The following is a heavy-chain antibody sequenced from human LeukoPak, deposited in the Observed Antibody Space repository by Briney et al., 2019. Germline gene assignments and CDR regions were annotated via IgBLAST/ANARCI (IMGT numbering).Heavy chain of an antibody. CDR1: GFTFSSYG. J-gene: IGHJ4*02. CDR2: IRYDGSNK. D-gene: IGHD6-6*01. Sequence: GGSLRLSCAASGFTFSSYGMHWVRQAPGKGLEWVAFIRYDGSNKYYADSVKGRFTISRDNSKNTLYLQMNSLRAEDTAVYYCASTLAANIDYWGQGTLVTVSS. V-gene: IGHV3-30*02. CDR3: ASTLAANIDY.